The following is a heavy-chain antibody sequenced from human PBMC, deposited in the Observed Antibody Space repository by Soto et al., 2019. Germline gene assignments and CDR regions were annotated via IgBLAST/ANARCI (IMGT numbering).Heavy chain of an antibody. V-gene: IGHV3-11*05. CDR2: ISRSTSHT. D-gene: IGHD6-13*01. CDR3: ARGRGAAADYFDF. J-gene: IGHJ4*02. Sequence: VPLVESGGGLVKPGGSLSLSCAVSGFTFSDYYMTWIRQAPGKGLEWVSYISRSTSHTNYADSVKGRFTISRDNAKNSLFLQMNSLRAEDTAVYYCARGRGAAADYFDFWGQGTLVTVSS. CDR1: GFTFSDYY.